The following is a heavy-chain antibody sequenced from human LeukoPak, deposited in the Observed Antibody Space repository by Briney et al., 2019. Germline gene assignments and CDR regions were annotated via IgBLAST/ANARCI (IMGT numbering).Heavy chain of an antibody. CDR3: ARGVIAVAGTYYFDY. Sequence: SETLSLTCTVSGGSISSYYWSWIRQPPGKGLEWIGYIYYGGSTNYNPSLKSRVTISVDTSKNQFSLKLSSVTAADTAVYYCARGVIAVAGTYYFDYWGQGTLVTVSS. V-gene: IGHV4-59*01. J-gene: IGHJ4*02. CDR2: IYYGGST. CDR1: GGSISSYY. D-gene: IGHD6-19*01.